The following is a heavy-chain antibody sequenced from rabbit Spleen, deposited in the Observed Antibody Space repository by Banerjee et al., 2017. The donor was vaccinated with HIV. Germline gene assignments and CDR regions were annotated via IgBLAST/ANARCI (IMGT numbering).Heavy chain of an antibody. Sequence: QSLEESGGDLVKPGASLTITSTASGLDFSSSYWICWVRQPPGRGLEWMACIYTGSSGIIYYAKCAKGRFTSSKSTSTTVTLQMTSLTVADTATSFCARGSATMTMVITGFFLTLWGQGTLVTDS. CDR2: IYTGSSGII. CDR3: ARGSATMTMVITGFFLTL. D-gene: IGHD2-1*01. J-gene: IGHJ4*01. V-gene: IGHV1S40*01. CDR1: GLDFSSSYW.